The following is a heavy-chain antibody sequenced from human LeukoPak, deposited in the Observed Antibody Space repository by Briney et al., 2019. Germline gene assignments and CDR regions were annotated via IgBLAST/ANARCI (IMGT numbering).Heavy chain of an antibody. Sequence: KPGASVKFSCKASRYTFTGYYMHWVRQAPGQGLEWMGWINPHSGDTNYAQKFQGRVTMTRDTSTSTAYMEVSRLRADDTAVYYCAKDMRSRGYSGYDCFDYWGQGTLVTVSS. CDR1: RYTFTGYY. CDR2: INPHSGDT. D-gene: IGHD5-12*01. V-gene: IGHV1-2*02. J-gene: IGHJ4*02. CDR3: AKDMRSRGYSGYDCFDY.